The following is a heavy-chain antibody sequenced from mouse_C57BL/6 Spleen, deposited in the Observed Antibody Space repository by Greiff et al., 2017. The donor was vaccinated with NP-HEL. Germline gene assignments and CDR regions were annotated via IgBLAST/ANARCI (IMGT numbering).Heavy chain of an antibody. J-gene: IGHJ2*01. D-gene: IGHD4-1*01. V-gene: IGHV1-81*01. Sequence: VQLQQSGAELARPGASVKLSCKASGYTFTSYGTSWVKQRTGQGLEWIGEIYPRSGNTYYNEKFKGKATLTADKSSSTAYMELSSLTSEDSAVYVCARRVTGTHGDYWGQGTTLTVSS. CDR3: ARRVTGTHGDY. CDR2: IYPRSGNT. CDR1: GYTFTSYG.